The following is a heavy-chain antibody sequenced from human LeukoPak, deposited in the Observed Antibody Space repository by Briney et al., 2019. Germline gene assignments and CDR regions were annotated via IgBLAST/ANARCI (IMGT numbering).Heavy chain of an antibody. V-gene: IGHV1-2*02. CDR3: ATSMVRGVPRPEFDY. Sequence: ASVKVSCKASGYTFTGYYMHWVRQAPGQGLEWMGWINPNSGGTNYAQKFQGRVTMTRDTSISTAYMELSRLRSDDTAVYYCATSMVRGVPRPEFDYWGQGTLVAVSS. D-gene: IGHD3-10*01. J-gene: IGHJ4*02. CDR2: INPNSGGT. CDR1: GYTFTGYY.